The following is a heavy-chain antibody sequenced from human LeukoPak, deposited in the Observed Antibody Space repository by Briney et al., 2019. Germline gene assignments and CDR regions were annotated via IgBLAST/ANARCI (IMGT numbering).Heavy chain of an antibody. CDR2: IYPGNSDI. V-gene: IGHV5-51*01. CDR1: GYMFTNYW. CDR3: ARHEIGGTDY. J-gene: IGHJ4*02. Sequence: GASLKISCKGSGYMFTNYWIGWVRQMPGKGLEWMGIIYPGNSDIRYSPSFQGQVTISADKSISTTYLQWSSLKASDTAMYYCARHEIGGTDYWGQGTLVTVSS. D-gene: IGHD3-16*01.